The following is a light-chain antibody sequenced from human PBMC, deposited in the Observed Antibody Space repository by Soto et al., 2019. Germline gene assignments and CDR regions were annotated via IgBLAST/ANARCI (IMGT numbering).Light chain of an antibody. CDR1: QSISSY. J-gene: IGKJ1*01. CDR2: AAS. CDR3: QQSYSTPWT. Sequence: TQSPSSLSASVGDRVTITCRASQSISSYLNWYQQKPGKAPKLLIYAASSLQSGVPSRFSGSGSGTDFTLTISSLQPEDFATYYCQQSYSTPWTFGQGTKV. V-gene: IGKV1-39*01.